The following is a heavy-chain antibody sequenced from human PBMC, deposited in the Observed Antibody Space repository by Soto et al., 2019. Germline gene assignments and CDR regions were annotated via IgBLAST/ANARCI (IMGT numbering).Heavy chain of an antibody. D-gene: IGHD5-18*01. CDR1: GFTFRTYW. Sequence: EVQLVESGGGLVQPGGSLRLSCAASGFTFRTYWLSWVRQVPGKGLEWVANINQDGSEKNYVDSVKGRFTISRDNAKNSLYLQMSSLRAEDTALYYCARDGSTSCYSYDYNGMDVWGQGTTVTVSS. V-gene: IGHV3-7*05. CDR3: ARDGSTSCYSYDYNGMDV. CDR2: INQDGSEK. J-gene: IGHJ6*02.